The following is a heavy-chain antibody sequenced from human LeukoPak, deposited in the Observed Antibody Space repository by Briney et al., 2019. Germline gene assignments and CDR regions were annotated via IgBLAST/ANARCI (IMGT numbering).Heavy chain of an antibody. CDR3: AKAESIPGNFDY. CDR2: ISGSGGST. Sequence: GGSLRLSCAASGLTFSSYAMSWVRQAPGKGLGWVSAISGSGGSTYYADSVKGRFTISRDNSKNTLYLQMNSLRAEDTAGYYCAKAESIPGNFDYWGQGTLVTVSS. J-gene: IGHJ4*02. CDR1: GLTFSSYA. V-gene: IGHV3-23*01.